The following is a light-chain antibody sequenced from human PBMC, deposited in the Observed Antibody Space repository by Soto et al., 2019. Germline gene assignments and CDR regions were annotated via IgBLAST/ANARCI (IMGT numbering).Light chain of an antibody. CDR2: EVS. Sequence: QSALTQPPSASGSPGQSVTISSTGTSSDVGGYNYVSWYQQHPGKAPKLMIYEVSKRPSGVPDRFSGSKSGNTASLTVSGLQAEDEADYYCSSYAGSSVVFGGGTQLTVL. CDR1: SSDVGGYNY. V-gene: IGLV2-8*01. CDR3: SSYAGSSVV. J-gene: IGLJ2*01.